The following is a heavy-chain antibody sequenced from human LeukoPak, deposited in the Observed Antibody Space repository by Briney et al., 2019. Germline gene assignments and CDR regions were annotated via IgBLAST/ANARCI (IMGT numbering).Heavy chain of an antibody. Sequence: GGSLRLSCAASGFTFDDYGMSWVRQAPGKGLEWVAVISYDGSNKYYADSVKGRFTISRDNSKNTLYLQMNSLRAEDTAVYYCAKAHCSSTSCYPNYYYYYGMDVWGQGTTVTVSS. J-gene: IGHJ6*02. CDR3: AKAHCSSTSCYPNYYYYYGMDV. CDR1: GFTFDDYG. CDR2: ISYDGSNK. D-gene: IGHD2-2*01. V-gene: IGHV3-30*18.